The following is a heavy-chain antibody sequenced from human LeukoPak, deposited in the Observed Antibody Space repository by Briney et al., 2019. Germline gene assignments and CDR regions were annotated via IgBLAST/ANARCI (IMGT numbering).Heavy chain of an antibody. J-gene: IGHJ4*02. Sequence: SETLSLTCTVSNGSISNYYWNWIRQAPGKGLEWIGYIYYTGSTNKNPSLKSRVTMSVDTSKNQFSLNLKSVTPEDTAVYYCARNLIPEQLVLNFWGQGILVTVSS. CDR2: IYYTGST. V-gene: IGHV4-59*01. D-gene: IGHD6-13*01. CDR3: ARNLIPEQLVLNF. CDR1: NGSISNYY.